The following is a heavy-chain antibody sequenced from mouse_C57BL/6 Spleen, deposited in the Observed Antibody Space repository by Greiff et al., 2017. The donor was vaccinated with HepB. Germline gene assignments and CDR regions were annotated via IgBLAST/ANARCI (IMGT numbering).Heavy chain of an antibody. V-gene: IGHV1-69*01. CDR1: GYTFTSYW. Sequence: VQLQQPGAELVMPGASVKLSCKASGYTFTSYWMHWVKQRPGQGLEWIGEIDPSDSYTNYNQKFKGKSTLTVDKSSSTAYMQLSSLTSEDSAVYYCARGAQATPFAGWGQGTLVTVSA. J-gene: IGHJ3*01. CDR3: ARGAQATPFAG. CDR2: IDPSDSYT. D-gene: IGHD3-2*02.